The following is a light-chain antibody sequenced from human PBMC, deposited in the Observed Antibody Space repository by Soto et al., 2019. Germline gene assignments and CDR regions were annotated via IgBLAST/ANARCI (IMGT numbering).Light chain of an antibody. V-gene: IGLV1-44*01. CDR3: AAWDDGRNGPV. CDR2: SNN. J-gene: IGLJ2*01. CDR1: SCNIGSNT. Sequence: QSVLTQPPSASGTPGQRFTISCTGSSCNIGSNTVNWYQQLPGTAPKPLIYSNNQRPSGVPDRFSGSTSATSASLAISGLQSEDEADYYCAAWDDGRNGPVFGGGTKLTVL.